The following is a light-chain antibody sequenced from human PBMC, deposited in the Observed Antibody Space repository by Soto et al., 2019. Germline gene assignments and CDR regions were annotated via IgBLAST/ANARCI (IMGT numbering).Light chain of an antibody. J-gene: IGKJ3*01. Sequence: EIVLTQSPGTLSLSPGERATLSCRTSHSVSSTYLAWYQQKPGQAPRLLIYRTSARPPGIPDRFSGSGSGTDFTLTISRLEPEDFAVYYCQHYDNTPPSVTFGPGTKVDIK. CDR1: HSVSSTY. CDR2: RTS. CDR3: QHYDNTPPSVT. V-gene: IGKV3-20*01.